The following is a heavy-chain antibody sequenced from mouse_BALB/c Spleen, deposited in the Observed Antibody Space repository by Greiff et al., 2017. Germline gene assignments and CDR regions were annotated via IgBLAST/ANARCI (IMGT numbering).Heavy chain of an antibody. CDR1: GFTFSDYY. CDR3: AITTATYYYAIDY. D-gene: IGHD1-2*01. CDR2: ISDGGSYT. V-gene: IGHV5-4*02. Sequence: EVKLVESGGGLVKPGGSLKLSCAASGFTFSDYYMYWVRQTPEKRLEWVATISDGGSYTYYPDSVKGRFTISRDNSKNNLYLQMSSLKSEDTAMYYCAITTATYYYAIDYWGQGTSVTVSS. J-gene: IGHJ4*01.